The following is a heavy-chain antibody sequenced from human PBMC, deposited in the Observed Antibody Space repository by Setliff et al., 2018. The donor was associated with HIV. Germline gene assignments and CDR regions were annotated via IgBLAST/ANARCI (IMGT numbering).Heavy chain of an antibody. J-gene: IGHJ3*01. CDR1: GYIFTDYY. Sequence: ASVKVSCKASGYIFTDYYIHWVRQAPGQGLEWMGWINPNGGYTNYAQKFLGRVTMTRDTSISTVYMELNRLRSDDTAVYYCARDWAASGYYPDTFDFWGQGTMVTV. V-gene: IGHV1-2*02. D-gene: IGHD3-22*01. CDR2: INPNGGYT. CDR3: ARDWAASGYYPDTFDF.